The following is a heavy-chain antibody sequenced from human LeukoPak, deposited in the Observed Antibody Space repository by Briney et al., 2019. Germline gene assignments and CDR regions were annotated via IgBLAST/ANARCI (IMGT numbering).Heavy chain of an antibody. Sequence: SETLSLTCTVSGGSISSYYWSWIRQPPGKGLEWIGYIYYSGSTNYNPSLKSRVTISVDTSKNQISLKLSSVTAADTAVYYCTRPYSSGWYGTFSIWGQGTMVTVSS. CDR3: TRPYSSGWYGTFSI. CDR2: IYYSGST. D-gene: IGHD6-19*01. J-gene: IGHJ3*02. CDR1: GGSISSYY. V-gene: IGHV4-59*01.